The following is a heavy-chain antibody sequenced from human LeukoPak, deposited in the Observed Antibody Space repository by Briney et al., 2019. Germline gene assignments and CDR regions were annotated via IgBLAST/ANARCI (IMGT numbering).Heavy chain of an antibody. CDR1: GFTFSSYS. V-gene: IGHV3-48*04. D-gene: IGHD4-23*01. J-gene: IGHJ4*02. CDR2: ISSSSSTI. Sequence: GGSLRLSCAASGFTFSSYSMNWVRQAPGKGLKWVSYISSSSSTIYYADSVKGRFTISRDNAKNSLYLQMNSLRAEDTAVYYCARARTTVVKSGYFDYWGQGTLVTVSS. CDR3: ARARTTVVKSGYFDY.